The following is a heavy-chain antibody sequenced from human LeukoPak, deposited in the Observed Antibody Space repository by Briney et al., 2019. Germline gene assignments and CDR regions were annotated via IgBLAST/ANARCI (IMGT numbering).Heavy chain of an antibody. J-gene: IGHJ4*02. CDR2: IYYRGSV. V-gene: IGHV4-39*01. CDR3: ARLSNTGSFDFDY. D-gene: IGHD1-26*01. Sequence: PSETLSLTCTVSGGSISSNRHYWAWIRQPPGKGLEWIGNIYYRGSVAYNPSLRSRVAMSIDTSKNQFSLRLNSVTAADTAVFYCARLSNTGSFDFDYWGQGILVTVSS. CDR1: GGSISSNRHY.